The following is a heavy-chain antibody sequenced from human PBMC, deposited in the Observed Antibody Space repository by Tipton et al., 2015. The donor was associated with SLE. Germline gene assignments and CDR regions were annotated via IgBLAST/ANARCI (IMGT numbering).Heavy chain of an antibody. CDR2: IYYSGNT. CDR1: GGSISNYY. V-gene: IGHV4-59*01. Sequence: TLSLTCTVSGGSISNYYWSWIRQPPGKGLEWIGYIYYSGNTKYNPSLKSRVTISVDTSKNQFSLKLSSVTAADTAVYYCAREGLRSYEIWGQGTMVTVSS. CDR3: AREGLRSYEI. J-gene: IGHJ3*02. D-gene: IGHD5-24*01.